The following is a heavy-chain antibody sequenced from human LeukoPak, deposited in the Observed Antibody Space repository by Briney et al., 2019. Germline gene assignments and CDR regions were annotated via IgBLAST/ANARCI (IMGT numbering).Heavy chain of an antibody. CDR3: ARGRGGLLWFGEFNS. Sequence: GGSLRLSCAASGFTFSSYWMNWVRQAPGKRLEWVANIKQDGSEKHYVDSVKGRFTVSSDNANNSLYLQMNSLRADDTAVYYCARGRGGLLWFGEFNSWGQGTLVTVSS. CDR1: GFTFSSYW. V-gene: IGHV3-7*01. J-gene: IGHJ4*02. CDR2: IKQDGSEK. D-gene: IGHD3-10*01.